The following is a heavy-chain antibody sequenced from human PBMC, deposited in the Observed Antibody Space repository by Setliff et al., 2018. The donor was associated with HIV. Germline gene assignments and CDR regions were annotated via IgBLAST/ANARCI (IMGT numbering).Heavy chain of an antibody. CDR2: IYHSGST. J-gene: IGHJ5*02. CDR1: GYSISSGYY. CDR3: ARDIQAAGTGWFDP. Sequence: SETLSLTCAVSGYSISSGYYWGWIRQPPGKGLEWIGGIYHSGSTYYNPSLKSRVTISLDTSKNQFSLKLSSVTAADTAVYYCARDIQAAGTGWFDPWGQGTLVTSPQ. V-gene: IGHV4-38-2*02. D-gene: IGHD6-13*01.